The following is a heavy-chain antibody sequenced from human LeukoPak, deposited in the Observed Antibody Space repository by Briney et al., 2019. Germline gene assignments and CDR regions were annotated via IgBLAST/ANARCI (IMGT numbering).Heavy chain of an antibody. CDR2: IYFSGST. D-gene: IGHD4-23*01. V-gene: IGHV4-61*08. CDR3: ATLTGGDDAFDI. CDR1: GGSISS. Sequence: ASETLSLTCTVSGGSISSFYWSWFYWSWIRQPPGKGLEWIGYIYFSGSTNYNPSLKSRVTISVLTSKNRFSLKLSSVTAADTAVYYCATLTGGDDAFDIWGQGTMVTVSS. J-gene: IGHJ3*02.